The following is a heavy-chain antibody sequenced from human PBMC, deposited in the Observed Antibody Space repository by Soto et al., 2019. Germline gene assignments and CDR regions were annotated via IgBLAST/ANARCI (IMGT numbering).Heavy chain of an antibody. D-gene: IGHD6-19*01. CDR2: IIPIFGTA. CDR3: ARDRYSSGWDRGYFQH. V-gene: IGHV1-69*01. J-gene: IGHJ1*01. Sequence: QVQLVQSGAEVKKPGSSVKVSCKASGGTFSSYAISWVRQAPGQGLEWMGGIIPIFGTANYAQKLQGRVTITADESTSTGYMELSSLRAEDTAVYYCARDRYSSGWDRGYFQHWGQGTMVTVSS. CDR1: GGTFSSYA.